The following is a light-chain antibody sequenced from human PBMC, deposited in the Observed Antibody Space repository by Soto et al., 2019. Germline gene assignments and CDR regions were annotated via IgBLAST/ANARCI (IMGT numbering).Light chain of an antibody. V-gene: IGLV1-44*01. CDR2: STD. Sequence: QSVLTQPPSASGTPGQRVTISCSGSSSNIGSHPVDWYQHLPGMAPKLLIYSTDQRPSGITDRFSGSKSGTSASLAISGLQSEDEADYYCAAWDDSLKGWVFGGGTKVTAL. CDR1: SSNIGSHP. J-gene: IGLJ3*02. CDR3: AAWDDSLKGWV.